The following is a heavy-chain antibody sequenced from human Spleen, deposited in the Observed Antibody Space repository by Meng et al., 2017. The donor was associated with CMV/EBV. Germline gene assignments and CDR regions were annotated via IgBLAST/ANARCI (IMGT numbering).Heavy chain of an antibody. J-gene: IGHJ4*02. CDR2: IYYSGST. V-gene: IGHV4-59*01. CDR1: GGSISSYY. CDR3: ARLSSDH. D-gene: IGHD5/OR15-5a*01. Sequence: ESLRLSCTVSGGSISSYYWSWIRQPPGKGLEWIGYIYYSGSTNYNPSLKIRVTISVDTSKNQYSLKLSSVTAADTAVYYCARLSSDHWGQGTLVTVSS.